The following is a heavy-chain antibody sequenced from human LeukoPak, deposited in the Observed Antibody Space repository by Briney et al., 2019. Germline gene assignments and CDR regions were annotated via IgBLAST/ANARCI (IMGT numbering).Heavy chain of an antibody. D-gene: IGHD3-3*01. Sequence: PSETLSLTCAVYGGSFSGYYWSWIRQPPGKGLEWIGEINHSGSTNYNPSLKSRVTISVDTSKNQFSLKLSSVTAADTAVYYCANSYDFWSGYYYYYMDVWGKGTTVTVSS. J-gene: IGHJ6*03. V-gene: IGHV4-34*01. CDR3: ANSYDFWSGYYYYYMDV. CDR1: GGSFSGYY. CDR2: INHSGST.